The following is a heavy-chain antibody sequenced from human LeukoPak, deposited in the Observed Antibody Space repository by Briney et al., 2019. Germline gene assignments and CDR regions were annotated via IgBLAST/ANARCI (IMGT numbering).Heavy chain of an antibody. J-gene: IGHJ5*02. V-gene: IGHV1-18*01. CDR2: ISAYNGNT. CDR3: ARDTWNFYNWFDP. Sequence: ASVKVSCTASGYTFTNYGISWVRQAPGQGLEWMGWISAYNGNTNYAQKLQGRVTMTTDTSTSTAYMELRSLRSDDTAVYYCARDTWNFYNWFDPWGQGTLVTVSS. D-gene: IGHD1-7*01. CDR1: GYTFTNYG.